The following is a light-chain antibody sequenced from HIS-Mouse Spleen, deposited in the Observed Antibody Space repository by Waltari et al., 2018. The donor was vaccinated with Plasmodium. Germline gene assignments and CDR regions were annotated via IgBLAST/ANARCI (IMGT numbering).Light chain of an antibody. V-gene: IGLV3-21*02. J-gene: IGLJ2*01. Sequence: SYVLTQPPSVSVAPGQTARITCGGNNIGGKSVHLYQQKPGQAPVLVVYDDSDRPSGTPERFSGSNAGNTATLTISRVEAGDEADYYCQVWDSSSDHPVFGGGTKLTVL. CDR1: NIGGKS. CDR2: DDS. CDR3: QVWDSSSDHPV.